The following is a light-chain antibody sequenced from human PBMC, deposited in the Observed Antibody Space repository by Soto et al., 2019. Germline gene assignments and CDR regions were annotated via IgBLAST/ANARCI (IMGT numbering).Light chain of an antibody. CDR1: QTISSW. CDR2: KAY. V-gene: IGKV1-5*03. J-gene: IGKJ1*01. Sequence: DIQMTQSPSTLSGSVGDRVTITCRASQTISSWLAWYQQKPGKAPKLLIYKAYTLKSGVPSRFSGSGSGTEFTLTIRSLQPDDFATYYCQHYNSYSEAFGQGTKVEL. CDR3: QHYNSYSEA.